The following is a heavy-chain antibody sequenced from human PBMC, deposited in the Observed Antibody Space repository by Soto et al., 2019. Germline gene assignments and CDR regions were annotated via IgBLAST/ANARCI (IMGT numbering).Heavy chain of an antibody. CDR1: GYTFTSYG. D-gene: IGHD4-17*01. V-gene: IGHV1-18*01. Sequence: QVQLVQSGAEVKKPGASVKVSCKASGYTFTSYGISWARQAPGQGLEWVGWISAYNGNKNYAQSLQGRVTMTPDTSTSTAYMELRSLRSDDTAVYYCARVYVTTVTTGGDYWGQGTLVTVSS. CDR2: ISAYNGNK. J-gene: IGHJ4*02. CDR3: ARVYVTTVTTGGDY.